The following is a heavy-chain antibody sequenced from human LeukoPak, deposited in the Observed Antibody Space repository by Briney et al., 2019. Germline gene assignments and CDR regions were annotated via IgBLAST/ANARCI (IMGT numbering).Heavy chain of an antibody. Sequence: PSETLSLTCAVYGGSFSGYYWSWIRQPPGKALEWIGEINHSGSTNYNPSLKSRVTISVDTSKNQFSLKLSSVTAADTAVYYCARGPPSIVVVPAAIRGAFDIWGQGTMVTVSS. CDR1: GGSFSGYY. CDR3: ARGPPSIVVVPAAIRGAFDI. J-gene: IGHJ3*02. CDR2: INHSGST. D-gene: IGHD2-2*02. V-gene: IGHV4-34*01.